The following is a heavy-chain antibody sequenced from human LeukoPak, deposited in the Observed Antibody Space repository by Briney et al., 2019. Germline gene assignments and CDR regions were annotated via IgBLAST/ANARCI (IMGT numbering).Heavy chain of an antibody. CDR2: IKSKTDGGTT. V-gene: IGHV3-15*01. Sequence: GGSLRLSCAASGFTFSNACMSWVRQAPGKGLGWVGSIKSKTDGGTTDYAAPVQGRFTISRDDSKNTLYLQMNSLKTEDTAVYYCTTDYGGNPNNWFDPWGQGTLVTVSS. CDR1: GFTFSNAC. J-gene: IGHJ5*02. D-gene: IGHD4-23*01. CDR3: TTDYGGNPNNWFDP.